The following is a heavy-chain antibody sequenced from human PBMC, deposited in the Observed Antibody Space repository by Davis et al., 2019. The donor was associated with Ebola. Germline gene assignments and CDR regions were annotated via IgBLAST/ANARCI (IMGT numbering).Heavy chain of an antibody. CDR2: ISGSGVGT. Sequence: PGGSLRLSCEASGFSFTNYAMNWVRQGPGKGLEWVSAISGSGVGTYYADSVKGRFTIPRDNSKNTLYLQMNSLRVDDTAVYYCAKGIIGWNFAFGYWGQGTLVTVSS. CDR3: AKGIIGWNFAFGY. J-gene: IGHJ4*02. V-gene: IGHV3-23*01. D-gene: IGHD1-7*01. CDR1: GFSFTNYA.